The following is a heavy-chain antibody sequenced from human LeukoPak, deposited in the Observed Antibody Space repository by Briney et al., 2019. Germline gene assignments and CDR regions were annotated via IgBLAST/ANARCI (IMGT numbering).Heavy chain of an antibody. CDR2: INTATGNT. CDR1: GYTLSTYA. D-gene: IGHD2-15*01. V-gene: IGHV1-3*04. J-gene: IGHJ4*02. Sequence: ASVKVSCKASGYTLSTYAMHWVRQAPGQSLEWMGWINTATGNTKYSQEFQGRVTFTRDTSASTAYMELSTLGSEDTAVYHCARGKGFCSGGSCHFDSWGQGTLVTVSS. CDR3: ARGKGFCSGGSCHFDS.